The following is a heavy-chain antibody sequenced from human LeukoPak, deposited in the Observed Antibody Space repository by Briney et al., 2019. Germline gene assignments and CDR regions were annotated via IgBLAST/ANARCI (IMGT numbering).Heavy chain of an antibody. Sequence: ASVKVSCKASGYTFTSYGISWVRQAPGQGLEWMGWISAYNGNTNYAQKLQGRVTMTTDTSTSTAYMELRSLRSDDTAVYYCARERGYSYAVRASYYGMDVWGQGTTVTVSS. CDR1: GYTFTSYG. D-gene: IGHD5-18*01. V-gene: IGHV1-18*01. CDR3: ARERGYSYAVRASYYGMDV. CDR2: ISAYNGNT. J-gene: IGHJ6*02.